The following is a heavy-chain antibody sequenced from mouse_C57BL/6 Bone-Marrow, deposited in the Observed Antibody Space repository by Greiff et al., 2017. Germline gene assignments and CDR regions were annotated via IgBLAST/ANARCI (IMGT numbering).Heavy chain of an antibody. V-gene: IGHV1-64*01. CDR2: MHPNGGSP. Sequence: QVQLKQPGAELVKPGASVKLSCKASGYTFTNYWMHWVKQRPGQGLEWIGMMHPNGGSPDYNEKFKSEATLSVDKSSRTAYRELSSLTSEDSAVYYCASSYDYDDYTMDYWGQGTSVTVSS. D-gene: IGHD2-4*01. CDR1: GYTFTNYW. CDR3: ASSYDYDDYTMDY. J-gene: IGHJ4*01.